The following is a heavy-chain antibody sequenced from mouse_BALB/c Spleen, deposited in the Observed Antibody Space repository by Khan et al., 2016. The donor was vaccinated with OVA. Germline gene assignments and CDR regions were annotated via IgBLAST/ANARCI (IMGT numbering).Heavy chain of an antibody. J-gene: IGHJ3*01. CDR3: RRRGLYGIVAY. Sequence: QVQLQQSGAELAKPGTSVKMSCKASGYTFTTYWMHWIKQRPGQGLEWIGYINPNTNYTEYNQKFKDKATLTADKSSSTVYMQQSSLTSEDSAVDYCRRRGLYGIVAYWGQGTLVTVST. D-gene: IGHD2-1*01. V-gene: IGHV1-7*01. CDR1: GYTFTTYW. CDR2: INPNTNYT.